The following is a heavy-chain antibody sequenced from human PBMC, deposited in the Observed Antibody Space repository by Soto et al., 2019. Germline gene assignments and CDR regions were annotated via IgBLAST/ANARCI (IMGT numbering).Heavy chain of an antibody. V-gene: IGHV3-23*01. CDR1: GFTFSSYA. CDR3: AKDTYNWNDGTIFDP. Sequence: EVQLLESGGGLVQPGGSLRLSCAASGFTFSSYAMSWVRQAPGKGLEWVSAISGSGGSTYYTDSVKGRFTISRDNSKNTLYLQMNSLRAEDTAVYYCAKDTYNWNDGTIFDPWGQGTLVTVSS. J-gene: IGHJ5*02. D-gene: IGHD1-1*01. CDR2: ISGSGGST.